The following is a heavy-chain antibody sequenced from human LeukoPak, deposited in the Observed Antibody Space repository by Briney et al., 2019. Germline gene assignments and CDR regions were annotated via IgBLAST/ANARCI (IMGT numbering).Heavy chain of an antibody. CDR3: ARLTPKYTR. Sequence: ETLSLTCTVSGGSISSYYWSWIRQPPGKGLEWIGYIYYSGSTNYNPSLKSRVTISVDTSKNQFSLKLSSVTAADTAVYYCARLTPKYTRWGQGTLVTVSS. CDR1: GGSISSYY. V-gene: IGHV4-59*08. J-gene: IGHJ1*01. D-gene: IGHD2-2*02. CDR2: IYYSGST.